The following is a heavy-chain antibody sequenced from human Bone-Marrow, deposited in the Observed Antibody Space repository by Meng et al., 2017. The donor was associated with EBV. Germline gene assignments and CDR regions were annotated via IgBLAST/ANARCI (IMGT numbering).Heavy chain of an antibody. Sequence: QVRLVQSGAGGKKPGASVKVSCNASGYTFRSYAIHWVRQAPGQSLEWMGWIDVGNANTKYSQKFQDRVTITRETFASTVYMELSRLTSEDTAVYYCARRYYDVTGYYYFDFWGQGTLVTVSS. CDR3: ARRYYDVTGYYYFDF. CDR1: GYTFRSYA. D-gene: IGHD3-22*01. V-gene: IGHV1-3*01. CDR2: IDVGNANT. J-gene: IGHJ4*02.